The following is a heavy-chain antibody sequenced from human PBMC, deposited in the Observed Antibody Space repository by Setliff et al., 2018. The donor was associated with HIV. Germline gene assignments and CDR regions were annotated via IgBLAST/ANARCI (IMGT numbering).Heavy chain of an antibody. CDR2: SSPNGNT. V-gene: IGHV1-18*01. CDR3: ARDPPSSNPTLQYAFDL. CDR1: GYTFVKFG. Sequence: ASVKVSCKASGYTFVKFGISWVRQAPGQGLEWLGWSSPNGNTKYHYSLQGRVTMTTDTPTSTACMELSSLTSDDTAVYFCARDPPSSNPTLQYAFDLWGQGTMVTVSS. D-gene: IGHD4-4*01. J-gene: IGHJ3*01.